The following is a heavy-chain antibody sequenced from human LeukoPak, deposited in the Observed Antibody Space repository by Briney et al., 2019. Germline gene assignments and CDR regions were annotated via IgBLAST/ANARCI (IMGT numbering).Heavy chain of an antibody. Sequence: ASVKVSCKASGYTFTGYHMHWVRQAPGQGLEWMGWINPNSGGTNYAQKFQGRVTMTRDTSISTAYMELSRLRSDDTAVYYCARAPYCSGGSCYLKTLDYWGQGTLVTVSS. J-gene: IGHJ4*02. D-gene: IGHD2-15*01. CDR2: INPNSGGT. V-gene: IGHV1-2*02. CDR3: ARAPYCSGGSCYLKTLDY. CDR1: GYTFTGYH.